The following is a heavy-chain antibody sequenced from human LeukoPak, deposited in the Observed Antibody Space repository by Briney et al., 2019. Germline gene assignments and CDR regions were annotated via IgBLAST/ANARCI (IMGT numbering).Heavy chain of an antibody. CDR3: ARDTNGSVRRRLGYMDA. CDR2: IIQDGSEK. V-gene: IGHV3-7*01. Sequence: GGSLRLSCAASGFTSSFYWMSWVRQAPGKGLEWVANIIQDGSEKNYVDSVKGRFTISRDNAKNSLYLQMNSLRAEDTAVYYCARDTNGSVRRRLGYMDAWGIGTTVTVSS. CDR1: GFTSSFYW. J-gene: IGHJ6*03. D-gene: IGHD2-8*01.